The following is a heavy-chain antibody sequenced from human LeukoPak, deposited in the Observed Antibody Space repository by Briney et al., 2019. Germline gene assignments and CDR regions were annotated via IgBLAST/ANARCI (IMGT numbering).Heavy chain of an antibody. CDR2: ISTTGTTM. J-gene: IGHJ1*01. D-gene: IGHD5-18*01. Sequence: KPGGSLRLSCAASGFTFSNFYMSWLRQTPGKGLEWVSYISTTGTTMDYADSVKGRFTISRDNAKDSLYLQMNNLGAEDTAVYYCAKGHTYGMIWGQGTPVTVSS. CDR1: GFTFSNFY. CDR3: AKGHTYGMI. V-gene: IGHV3-11*01.